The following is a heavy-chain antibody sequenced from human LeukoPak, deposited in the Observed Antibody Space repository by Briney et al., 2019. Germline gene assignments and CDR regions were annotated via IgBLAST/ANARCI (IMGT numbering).Heavy chain of an antibody. CDR2: ISGSGGST. CDR3: AKVELVGATLDDY. D-gene: IGHD1-26*01. V-gene: IGHV3-23*01. J-gene: IGHJ4*02. CDR1: GFTFSNSA. Sequence: PGGSLRLSCAASGFTFSNSALSWVRQAPGKGLEWVSDISGSGGSTYYADPVKGRFTISRDNSKNTLYLQMNSLRAEDTAVYYCAKVELVGATLDDYWGQGTLVTVSS.